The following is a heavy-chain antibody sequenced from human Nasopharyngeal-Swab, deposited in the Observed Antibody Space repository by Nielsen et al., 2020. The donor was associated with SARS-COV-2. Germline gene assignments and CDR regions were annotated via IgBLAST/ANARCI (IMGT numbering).Heavy chain of an antibody. Sequence: SETLSLTCTVSGGSISSGGYYWSWIRHPPGKGLEWIGEINHSGSTNYNPSLKSRVTISVDTSKNQFSLKLSSVTAADTAVYYCARAPYDFWSGHFHFDYWGQGTLVTVSS. CDR1: GGSISSGGYY. D-gene: IGHD3-3*01. CDR2: INHSGST. CDR3: ARAPYDFWSGHFHFDY. J-gene: IGHJ4*02. V-gene: IGHV4-39*07.